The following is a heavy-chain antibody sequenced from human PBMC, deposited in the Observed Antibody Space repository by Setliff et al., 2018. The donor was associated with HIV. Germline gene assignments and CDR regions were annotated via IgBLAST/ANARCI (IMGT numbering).Heavy chain of an antibody. V-gene: IGHV4-31*03. J-gene: IGHJ4*02. D-gene: IGHD2-21*01. CDR1: GGSISSGGYY. CDR3: ARVRPFGKFVDYFDS. CDR2: IFYNENT. Sequence: PSETLSLTCTVSGGSISSGGYYWNWIRQHPGKGLEWIGYIFYNENTQYDPSLKSRVSMSVDTSKNQFSLNLRTVTAADTAIYFCARVRPFGKFVDYFDSWGQGKLVTVSS.